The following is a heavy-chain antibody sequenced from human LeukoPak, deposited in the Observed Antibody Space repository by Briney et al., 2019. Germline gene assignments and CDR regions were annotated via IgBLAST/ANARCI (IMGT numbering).Heavy chain of an antibody. J-gene: IGHJ4*02. CDR3: AKEAFRPALLDF. Sequence: GESLRLSCAASGFTFSLSSMTWVRQPPGKGLEWVATVSNSGAATYYADSVKGRFSISRDNSKNTVSLEMSNLRTDDTAIYYCAKEAFRPALLDFWGQGSLVTVSS. CDR2: VSNSGAAT. V-gene: IGHV3-23*01. D-gene: IGHD2-21*01. CDR1: GFTFSLSS.